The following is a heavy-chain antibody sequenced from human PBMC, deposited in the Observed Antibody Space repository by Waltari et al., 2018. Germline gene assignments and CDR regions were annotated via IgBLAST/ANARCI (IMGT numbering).Heavy chain of an antibody. Sequence: QVQLQESGPGLVKPSQTLSLTCTVSGGSISSGDYYWSWIRQPPGKGLEWIGYIYYSGSTYYNPSLKSLVTISVDTSKNQFSRKLRSVTAADTAVYYCARVRRYYYGSGSYYNDYWGQGTLVTVSS. D-gene: IGHD3-10*01. CDR3: ARVRRYYYGSGSYYNDY. CDR1: GGSISSGDYY. CDR2: IYYSGST. V-gene: IGHV4-30-4*08. J-gene: IGHJ4*02.